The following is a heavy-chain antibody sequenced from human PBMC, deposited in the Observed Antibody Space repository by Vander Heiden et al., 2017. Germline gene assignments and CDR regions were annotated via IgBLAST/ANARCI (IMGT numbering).Heavy chain of an antibody. CDR3: AQGKYYYDSSGYAFDY. D-gene: IGHD3-22*01. V-gene: IGHV3-23*01. Sequence: EVQLLESGGGLVQPGGSLRLSCAASGFTFSSYATSWVRQAPGKGLEWVSAISGSGGSTYYADSVKGRFTISRDNSKNTLYLQMNSLRAEDTAVYYCAQGKYYYDSSGYAFDYWGQGTLVTVSS. CDR1: GFTFSSYA. CDR2: ISGSGGST. J-gene: IGHJ4*02.